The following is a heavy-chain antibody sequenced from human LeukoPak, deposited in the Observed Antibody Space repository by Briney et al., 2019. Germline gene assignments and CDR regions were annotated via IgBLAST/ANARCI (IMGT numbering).Heavy chain of an antibody. J-gene: IGHJ6*03. CDR3: ARASYPEYYDYYYYMDV. V-gene: IGHV4-34*01. CDR1: GGSSSGYY. Sequence: SETLSLTCAVYGGSSSGYYWSWIRQPPGKGLEWIGEINHSGSTNYNPSLKSRVTISVDTSKNQFSLKLSSVTAADTAVYYCARASYPEYYDYYYYMDVWGKGTTVTVSS. D-gene: IGHD3-16*02. CDR2: INHSGST.